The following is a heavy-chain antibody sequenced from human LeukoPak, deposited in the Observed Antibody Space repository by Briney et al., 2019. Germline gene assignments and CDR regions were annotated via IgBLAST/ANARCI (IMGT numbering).Heavy chain of an antibody. CDR1: GYTFTTYY. V-gene: IGHV1-46*01. J-gene: IGHJ4*02. Sequence: PRASVKVSCKASGYTFTTYYIHWVRRAPGQRLEWRGRINPNGGSSNCAQKFQGRVTMTRDTSTSTVYMELRSLRSEDTAVYYCARLPRETSRPPEPDYWGQGTLVTVSS. CDR2: INPNGGSS. D-gene: IGHD1-14*01. CDR3: ARLPRETSRPPEPDY.